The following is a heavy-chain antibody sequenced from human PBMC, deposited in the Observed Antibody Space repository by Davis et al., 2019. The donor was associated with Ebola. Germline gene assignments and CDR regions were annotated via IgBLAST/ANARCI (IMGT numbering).Heavy chain of an antibody. CDR1: GLTFTHYW. D-gene: IGHD3-10*01. Sequence: GESLKISCVASGLTFTHYWMNCVRQPPGKGLEWVSNVKQDGSDTYYVDSVKGRFIISRDNTKNSIYLEMNDLRVDDTAVYYCATLPGGRGMDVWGQGTTVTVSS. J-gene: IGHJ6*02. V-gene: IGHV3-7*01. CDR3: ATLPGGRGMDV. CDR2: VKQDGSDT.